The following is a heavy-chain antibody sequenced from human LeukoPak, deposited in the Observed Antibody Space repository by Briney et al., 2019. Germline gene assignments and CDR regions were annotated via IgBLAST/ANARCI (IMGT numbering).Heavy chain of an antibody. CDR2: ISYDGSNK. CDR1: GFTFSSYG. CDR3: ARGKGYSYGRFDY. V-gene: IGHV3-30*03. D-gene: IGHD5-18*01. Sequence: PGRSLRLSCAASGFTFSSYGMHWVRQAPGKGLEWVAVISYDGSNKYYADSVKGRFTISRDNSKNTLYLQMNSLRAEDTAVYYCARGKGYSYGRFDYWGQGTLVTVSS. J-gene: IGHJ4*02.